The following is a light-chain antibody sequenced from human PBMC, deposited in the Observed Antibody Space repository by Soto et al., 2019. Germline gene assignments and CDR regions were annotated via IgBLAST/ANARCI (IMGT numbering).Light chain of an antibody. CDR2: DAS. CDR3: QQRSNWPIT. Sequence: EIVLTQSPANLSLSPGERATLSCRASQSVNNYLAWYQQKPGQAPRLLIYDASNRATVIPARFSGSGSGTDFPLAISSLEPEDFAVYYCQQRSNWPITFGQGTRLEIK. CDR1: QSVNNY. V-gene: IGKV3-11*01. J-gene: IGKJ5*01.